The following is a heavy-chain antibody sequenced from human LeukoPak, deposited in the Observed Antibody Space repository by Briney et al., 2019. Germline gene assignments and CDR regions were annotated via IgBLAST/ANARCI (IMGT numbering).Heavy chain of an antibody. Sequence: SETLSLTCAVYGGSFSGYYWSWIRQPPGKGLEWIGEINHSGSTNYNPSLKSRVTISVDTSKNQFSLKLSSMTAADTAMYYCAGERGYTLGGLDYWGQGTLVTVSS. J-gene: IGHJ4*02. V-gene: IGHV4-34*01. CDR1: GGSFSGYY. CDR2: INHSGST. CDR3: AGERGYTLGGLDY. D-gene: IGHD5-12*01.